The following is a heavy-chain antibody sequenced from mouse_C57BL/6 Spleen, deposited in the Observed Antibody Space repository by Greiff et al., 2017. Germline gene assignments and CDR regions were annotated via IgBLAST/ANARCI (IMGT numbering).Heavy chain of an antibody. Sequence: QVQLKQPGAELVKPGASVKLSCKASGYTFTSYWMHWVKQRPGQGLEWIGMIHPNSGSTNYNEKFKSKATLTVDKSSSTAYMQLSSLTSEDSAVYYCANGDWYFDVWGTGTTVTVSS. CDR3: ANGDWYFDV. CDR1: GYTFTSYW. V-gene: IGHV1-64*01. CDR2: IHPNSGST. J-gene: IGHJ1*03. D-gene: IGHD1-1*01.